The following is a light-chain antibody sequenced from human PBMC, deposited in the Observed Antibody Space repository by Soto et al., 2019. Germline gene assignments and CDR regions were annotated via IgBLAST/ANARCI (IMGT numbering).Light chain of an antibody. CDR3: QQYGSSPLT. J-gene: IGKJ4*01. V-gene: IGKV3-11*01. CDR1: RRVSNY. CDR2: DAS. Sequence: LITSSATLSSSPGRRATHTRTGRRRVSNYLAAYHPKPGHGPRRLIYDASNRATGIPARFSGSGSGTDFTLTISSLEPEDFAVYYCQQYGSSPLTFGGGTKVDIK.